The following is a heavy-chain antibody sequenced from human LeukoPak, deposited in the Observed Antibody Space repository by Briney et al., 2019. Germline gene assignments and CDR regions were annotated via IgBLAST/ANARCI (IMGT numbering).Heavy chain of an antibody. J-gene: IGHJ4*02. Sequence: PSETLSLTCTVSGGSISSYYWSWIRQPPGKGLEWIGYIYYSGSTNYNPSLKSRVTISVDTSKNQFSLKLSSVTAADTAVYYCARDTGFSMVRGILFWGQGTLVTVSS. CDR3: ARDTGFSMVRGILF. CDR2: IYYSGST. D-gene: IGHD3-10*01. CDR1: GGSISSYY. V-gene: IGHV4-59*01.